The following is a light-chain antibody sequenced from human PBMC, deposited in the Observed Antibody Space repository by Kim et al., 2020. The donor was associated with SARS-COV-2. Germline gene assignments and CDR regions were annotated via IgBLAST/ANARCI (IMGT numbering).Light chain of an antibody. CDR1: NIGSKS. CDR2: YDS. CDR3: QVWDSSSDHV. V-gene: IGLV3-21*04. J-gene: IGLJ1*01. Sequence: VSVAPGKTARITCGGNNIGSKSVHWYQQKPGQAPVLVISYDSDRPSGIPERFSGSNSGNTATLTISRVEAGDEADYYCQVWDSSSDHVFGTGTKVTVL.